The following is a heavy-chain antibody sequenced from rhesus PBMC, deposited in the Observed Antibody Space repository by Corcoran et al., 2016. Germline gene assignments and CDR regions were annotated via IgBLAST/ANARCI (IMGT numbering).Heavy chain of an antibody. V-gene: IGHV5-20*01. J-gene: IGHJ4*01. CDR2: IDPSESDT. CDR1: GYSFTSYW. D-gene: IGHD1-26*01. CDR3: ARGYKWNQGLGY. Sequence: EVQLVQSGAEVKRPGESVQLSCKPSGYSFTSYWVRGVSQLPGKGLGWMGAIDPSESDTRYNPSFQGQVTISADKSISTAYLQWSSLKASDTATYYCARGYKWNQGLGYWGQGVLVTVSS.